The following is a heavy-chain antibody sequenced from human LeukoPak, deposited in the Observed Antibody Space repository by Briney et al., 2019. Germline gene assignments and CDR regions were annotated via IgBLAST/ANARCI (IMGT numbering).Heavy chain of an antibody. V-gene: IGHV1-2*02. Sequence: ASVKVSCKASGYTFTGYYKHWVRQAPGQGLEWMGWINPNSGGTNYAQKFQGRVTMTRGTSISTAYMELSRLRSDDTAVYYCARVYRRGYSYGEFDYWGQGTLVTVSS. D-gene: IGHD5-18*01. CDR1: GYTFTGYY. CDR2: INPNSGGT. J-gene: IGHJ4*02. CDR3: ARVYRRGYSYGEFDY.